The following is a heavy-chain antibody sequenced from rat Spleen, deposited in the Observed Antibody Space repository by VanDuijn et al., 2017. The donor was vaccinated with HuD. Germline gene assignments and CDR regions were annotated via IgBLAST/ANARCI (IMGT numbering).Heavy chain of an antibody. CDR3: SRGGATRFDY. V-gene: IGHV5-19*01. D-gene: IGHD1-11*01. CDR1: GFTFSNHG. Sequence: EVQLVESGGGLVQPGRSLKLSCAASGFTFSNHGMHWIRQAPTKGLEWVASISPSGGSTYYPDSVKGRFTISRDNAKNTLYLQMNSLRPEDTATYYCSRGGATRFDYWGQGVMVTVSS. J-gene: IGHJ2*01. CDR2: ISPSGGST.